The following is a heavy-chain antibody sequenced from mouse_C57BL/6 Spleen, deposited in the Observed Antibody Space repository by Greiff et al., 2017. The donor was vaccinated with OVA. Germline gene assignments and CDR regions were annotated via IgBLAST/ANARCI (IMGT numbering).Heavy chain of an antibody. V-gene: IGHV1-82*01. Sequence: VQLQQSGPELVKPGASVKLSCKASGYAFSSSWMNWVKQRPGKGLEWIGRIYPGDGDTNYNGKFKGKATLTSDKSSSTAYMQHSSLTSEDSAVYFCARKDYGSFDYWGQGTTLTVSS. CDR2: IYPGDGDT. J-gene: IGHJ2*01. CDR1: GYAFSSSW. D-gene: IGHD1-1*01. CDR3: ARKDYGSFDY.